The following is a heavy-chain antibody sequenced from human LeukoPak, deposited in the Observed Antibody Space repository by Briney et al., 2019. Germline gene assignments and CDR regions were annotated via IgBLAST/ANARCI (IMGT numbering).Heavy chain of an antibody. V-gene: IGHV4-34*01. CDR2: INHSGST. Sequence: PETLSLTCAVYGGSFSGYYWSWIRQPPGKGLEWIGEINHSGSTNYNPSLKSRVTISVDTSKNQFSLKLSSVTAADTAVYYCARARGAPDYWGQGTLVTVSS. CDR1: GGSFSGYY. J-gene: IGHJ4*02. D-gene: IGHD1-26*01. CDR3: ARARGAPDY.